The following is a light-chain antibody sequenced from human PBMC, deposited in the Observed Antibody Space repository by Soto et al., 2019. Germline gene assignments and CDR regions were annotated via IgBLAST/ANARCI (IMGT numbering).Light chain of an antibody. CDR2: RNT. Sequence: QSVLTQPPSVSGAPGQRVTFSCTGSSSNIGAGFDVHWYQQLPGAAPKLLIFRNTNRPSGVPDRFSGSKSGPSASLAITGLQTEDEAHYYCQSYDNSLSASVFGGGTKLTVL. CDR3: QSYDNSLSASV. J-gene: IGLJ2*01. V-gene: IGLV1-40*01. CDR1: SSNIGAGFD.